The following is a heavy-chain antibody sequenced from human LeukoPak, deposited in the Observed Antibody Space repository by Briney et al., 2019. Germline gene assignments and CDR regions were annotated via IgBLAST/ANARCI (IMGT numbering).Heavy chain of an antibody. CDR3: AKDWSCSSASCRFDY. J-gene: IGHJ4*02. CDR1: VFTFSSYA. D-gene: IGHD2-2*01. V-gene: IGHV3-23*01. Sequence: GGSLRLSCAASVFTFSSYAMSWVRQAPGKGLEWVSAISGSGGNTYYADSVKGRFTISRDNSKNTLYLQMNSLRADDTAVYHCAKDWSCSSASCRFDYWGQGTLVTVSS. CDR2: ISGSGGNT.